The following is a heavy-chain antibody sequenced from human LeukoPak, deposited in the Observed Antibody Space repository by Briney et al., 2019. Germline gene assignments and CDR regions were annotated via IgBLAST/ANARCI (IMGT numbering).Heavy chain of an antibody. CDR2: IWYNGSKK. CDR3: ARDPYGSGDGYFDY. Sequence: GGSLRLSCAASGFXFSDHGIHWVRQAPGKGLEWVAIIWYNGSKKYYAESVKGRFAISRDNSKNTLYLQMSSLRAEDTAVYYCARDPYGSGDGYFDYWGQGTLVTVSS. D-gene: IGHD3-10*01. J-gene: IGHJ4*02. V-gene: IGHV3-33*01. CDR1: GFXFSDHG.